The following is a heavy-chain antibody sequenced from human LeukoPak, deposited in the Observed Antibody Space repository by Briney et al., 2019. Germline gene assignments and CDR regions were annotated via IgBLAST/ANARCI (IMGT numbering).Heavy chain of an antibody. CDR1: GYTFTGYY. V-gene: IGHV1-2*02. Sequence: ASVKVSCKASGYTFTGYYMHRVRQAPGQGLEWMGWINPNSGGTNYAQKFQGRVTMTRDTSISTAYMELSRLRSDDTAVYYCARWVGSKYYFDYWGQGTLVTVSS. CDR2: INPNSGGT. CDR3: ARWVGSKYYFDY. D-gene: IGHD4-11*01. J-gene: IGHJ4*02.